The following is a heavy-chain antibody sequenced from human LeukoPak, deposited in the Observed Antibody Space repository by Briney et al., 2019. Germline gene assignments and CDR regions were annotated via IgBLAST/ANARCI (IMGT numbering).Heavy chain of an antibody. CDR1: GFTFRNYE. D-gene: IGHD3-3*01. V-gene: IGHV3-48*03. CDR2: ISGSGSTI. Sequence: QSGGSLRLSCAASGFTFRNYEMNWVRQAPGQGLEWVSYISGSGSTIYYADSVQGRFTISRDNAKNSLYLQMNSLRAEDTAVYYCAKMGSDWSGYDAFDMWGQGTMVTVSS. J-gene: IGHJ3*02. CDR3: AKMGSDWSGYDAFDM.